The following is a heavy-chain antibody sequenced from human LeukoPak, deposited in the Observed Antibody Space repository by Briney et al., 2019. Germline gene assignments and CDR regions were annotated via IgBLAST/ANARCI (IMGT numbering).Heavy chain of an antibody. V-gene: IGHV3-9*01. D-gene: IGHD1-26*01. CDR3: AKDIASGSYLDY. Sequence: PGRSLRLYCAASGFTFDDYAMHWVRQAPGKGLEWVSGISWNSGSIGYADSVKGRFTISRDNAKNSLYLQMNSLRAEDTALYYCAKDIASGSYLDYWGQGTLVTVSS. CDR1: GFTFDDYA. J-gene: IGHJ4*02. CDR2: ISWNSGSI.